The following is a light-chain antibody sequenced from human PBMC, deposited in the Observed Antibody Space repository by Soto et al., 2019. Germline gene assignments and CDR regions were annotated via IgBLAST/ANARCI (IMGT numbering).Light chain of an antibody. Sequence: DIQMTQSPSSLSASVGDRFTITCRASQGISNYLAWYQQKPGKVPKLLIYSASTLQSGVPSRFSGSGSGTDFTLTISSLEPEDVATYYSQHYNNAQYTFDQGTKVDIK. V-gene: IGKV1-27*01. CDR1: QGISNY. J-gene: IGKJ2*01. CDR2: SAS. CDR3: QHYNNAQYT.